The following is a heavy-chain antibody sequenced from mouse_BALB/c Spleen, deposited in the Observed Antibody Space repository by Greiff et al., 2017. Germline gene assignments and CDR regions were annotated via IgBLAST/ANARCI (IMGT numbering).Heavy chain of an antibody. Sequence: EVQGVESGGGLVKPGGSLKLSCAASGFTFSSYAMSWVRQSPEKRLEWVAEISSGGSYTYYPDTVTGRFTISRDNAKNTLYLEMSSLRSEDTAMYYCATYYGNYDAMDYWGQGTSVTVSS. V-gene: IGHV5-9-4*01. CDR3: ATYYGNYDAMDY. CDR1: GFTFSSYA. D-gene: IGHD2-10*01. J-gene: IGHJ4*01. CDR2: ISSGGSYT.